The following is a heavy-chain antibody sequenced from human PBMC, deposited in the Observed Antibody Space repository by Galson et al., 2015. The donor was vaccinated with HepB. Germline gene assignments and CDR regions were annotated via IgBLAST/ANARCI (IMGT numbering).Heavy chain of an antibody. CDR1: GFTFSFHA. V-gene: IGHV3-23*01. CDR2: ISGSGDGT. D-gene: IGHD6-13*01. CDR3: AKAAATDDPYFYYGLDV. Sequence: SLRLSCAISGFTFSFHAMSWVRQAPGKGSEWVSAISGSGDGTFYADSVKGRFTVSRDNSRNTLYLQMNSLRAEDTAVYYCAKAAATDDPYFYYGLDVWGQGTTVTVS. J-gene: IGHJ6*02.